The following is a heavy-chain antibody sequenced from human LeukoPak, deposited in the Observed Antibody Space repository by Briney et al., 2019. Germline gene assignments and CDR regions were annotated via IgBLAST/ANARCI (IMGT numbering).Heavy chain of an antibody. Sequence: GGSLRLSCAASGFTFSSYAMSWVRQAPGKGLEWVSAIRGSGGSTYYADSVKGRFTISRDNSKNTLYLQMNSLRAEDTAVYYCATTRPYSSSSTGYYYYMDVWGKGTTVTVSS. D-gene: IGHD6-13*01. CDR2: IRGSGGST. CDR3: ATTRPYSSSSTGYYYYMDV. V-gene: IGHV3-23*01. CDR1: GFTFSSYA. J-gene: IGHJ6*03.